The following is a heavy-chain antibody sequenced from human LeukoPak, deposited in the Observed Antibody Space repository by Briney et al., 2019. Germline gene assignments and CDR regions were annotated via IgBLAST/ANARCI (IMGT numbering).Heavy chain of an antibody. V-gene: IGHV3-48*04. J-gene: IGHJ6*03. D-gene: IGHD2-15*01. CDR2: ISGSSSTI. CDR3: ARESLGYCSGSTCYYFYMDF. Sequence: GGSLRLSCAASGFTFSSYSMNWVRQAPGKGLEWLSNISGSSSTIYDADSVKGRFTISRDNAKNSLYLQMNSLRAEDTAVYYCARESLGYCSGSTCYYFYMDFWGKGTTVTVSS. CDR1: GFTFSSYS.